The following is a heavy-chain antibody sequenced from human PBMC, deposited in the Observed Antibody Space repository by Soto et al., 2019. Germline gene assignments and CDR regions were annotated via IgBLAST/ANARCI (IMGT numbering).Heavy chain of an antibody. D-gene: IGHD2-21*02. CDR2: INPKSGAT. CDR3: VYYCAKSNYGGDDYFQYGLAV. CDR1: GYRFTGYG. Sequence: QGQLVQSGAEVKKPGSSLKVSCKASGYRFTGYGLHWVRQAPGQVLQWMGWINPKSGATDYAQKFQGRVTMTREISTNTAYLELSGLRSDDTADDTAVYYCAKSNYGGDDYFQYGLAVWGQGTTVTVSS. V-gene: IGHV1-2*02. J-gene: IGHJ6*02.